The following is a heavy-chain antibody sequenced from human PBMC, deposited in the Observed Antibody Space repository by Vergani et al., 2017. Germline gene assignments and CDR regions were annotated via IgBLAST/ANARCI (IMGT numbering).Heavy chain of an antibody. V-gene: IGHV3-15*01. CDR3: ARGGVVGSTGRTFEF. CDR2: IKSKTDGGTT. CDR1: GFTFSNAW. J-gene: IGHJ3*01. Sequence: EVQLVESGGGLVKPGGSLRLSCAASGFTFSNAWMSWVRQAPGKGLEWVGRIKSKTDGGTTDYAAPVKGRFTISRDNAKNSVFLQINGLRAEDTAVYYCARGGVVGSTGRTFEFWGQGTTVTVSS. D-gene: IGHD1-26*01.